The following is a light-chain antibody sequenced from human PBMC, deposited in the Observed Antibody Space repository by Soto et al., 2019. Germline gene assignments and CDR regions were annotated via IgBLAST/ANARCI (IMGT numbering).Light chain of an antibody. CDR1: QTISSN. Sequence: EIVMTQSPATLSVSPGERATLSCRASQTISSNLAWYQQKPGQAPRLLIYGASTRATGIPARFSGSGSGTEFTLTISSLQSEDFAVYSCLQYNGWPLITFGQGTRLEIK. CDR2: GAS. V-gene: IGKV3-15*01. CDR3: LQYNGWPLIT. J-gene: IGKJ5*01.